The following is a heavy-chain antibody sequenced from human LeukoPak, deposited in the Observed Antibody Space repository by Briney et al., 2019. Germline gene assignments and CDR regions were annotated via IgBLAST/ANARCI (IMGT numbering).Heavy chain of an antibody. CDR1: GFTFDDYG. D-gene: IGHD5-18*01. Sequence: GGSLRLSCAASGFTFDDYGMNWVRQAPGKGLEWVSSISSISSYIYYADSVKGRFTISRDNAKNSLYLQMNSLRAEDTAVYYCARDMGTAMVKSPAYYFDYWGQGTLVTVSS. CDR2: ISSISSYI. J-gene: IGHJ4*02. CDR3: ARDMGTAMVKSPAYYFDY. V-gene: IGHV3-21*01.